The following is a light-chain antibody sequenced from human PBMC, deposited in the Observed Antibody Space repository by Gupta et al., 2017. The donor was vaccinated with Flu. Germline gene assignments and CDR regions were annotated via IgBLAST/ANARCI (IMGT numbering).Light chain of an antibody. CDR2: RGS. Sequence: PVTLGQPAYISCRSSQSLLHRNGNALLHWVHQRPGQSPRRIIYRGSTRDPGGTDRFSSGGEYTDFTRKISCGEDEHVGSYYCKQCTHWETFGQGTKLEIK. J-gene: IGKJ1*01. CDR3: KQCTHWET. V-gene: IGKV2-30*02. CDR1: QSLLHRNGNAL.